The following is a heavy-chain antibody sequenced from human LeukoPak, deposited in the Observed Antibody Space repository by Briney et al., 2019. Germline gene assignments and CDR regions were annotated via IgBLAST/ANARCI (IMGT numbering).Heavy chain of an antibody. CDR2: ISNDGSNV. V-gene: IGHV3-30*18. D-gene: IGHD1-1*01. CDR3: AKDESVGTTINLLLDY. J-gene: IGHJ4*02. Sequence: GGSLRLSCAASGFIFSSYGMHWVRQAPGKGLEWVAVISNDGSNVYYDVSVKGRFTISRDNAKNTLFLQMNSLRVDDTAVYYCAKDESVGTTINLLLDYWGQGTLVTVSS. CDR1: GFIFSSYG.